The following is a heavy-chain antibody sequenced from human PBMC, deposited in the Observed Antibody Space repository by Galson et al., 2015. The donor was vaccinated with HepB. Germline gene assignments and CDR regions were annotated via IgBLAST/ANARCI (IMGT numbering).Heavy chain of an antibody. D-gene: IGHD2-8*01. CDR1: GFTFGSYG. Sequence: SLRLSCAVSGFTFGSYGMAWVRQAPGKGLEWVSVISGSDNSPYYADSVKGRFTISRNNSKSTLYLQLNSLRAEDTAIYYCAKTVCDWDWYFDPWGRGTLVTVSS. V-gene: IGHV3-23*01. J-gene: IGHJ2*01. CDR3: AKTVCDWDWYFDP. CDR2: ISGSDNSP.